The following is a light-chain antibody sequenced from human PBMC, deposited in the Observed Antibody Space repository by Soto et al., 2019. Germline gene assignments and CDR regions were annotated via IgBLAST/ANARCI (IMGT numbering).Light chain of an antibody. CDR2: LNSDGSH. J-gene: IGLJ1*01. V-gene: IGLV4-69*01. CDR1: SGHSSYA. Sequence: QAVVTQSPSASASLGASVKLTCTLSSGHSSYAIVWHQQQPEKGPRYLMRLNSDGSHSKGDGIPDRFSGSSSGAERYLTISSLQSEDEADYYCQTWGVFGTGTKLTVL. CDR3: QTWGV.